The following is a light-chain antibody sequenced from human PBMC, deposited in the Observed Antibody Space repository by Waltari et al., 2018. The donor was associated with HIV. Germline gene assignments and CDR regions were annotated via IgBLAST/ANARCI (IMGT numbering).Light chain of an antibody. CDR3: MIWHSSAWV. CDR1: SGIHVDTYR. CDR2: YKSDSAR. Sequence: QAVLTQPASLSASPGTSASLTCSLRSGIHVDTYRIYWYQQKPGSPPQYLLKYKSDSARQQGSGVPSRFSGSKDASANAGILLISGLQSEDEADYYCMIWHSSAWVFGGGTKLTVL. J-gene: IGLJ3*02. V-gene: IGLV5-45*01.